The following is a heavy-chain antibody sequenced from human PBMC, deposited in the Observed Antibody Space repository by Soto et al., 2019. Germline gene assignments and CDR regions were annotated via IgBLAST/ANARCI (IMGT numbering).Heavy chain of an antibody. CDR1: GFDFINNA. V-gene: IGHV3-23*01. CDR2: ISADISYT. D-gene: IGHD2-21*02. J-gene: IGHJ3*02. CDR3: ANQNTAKRAFDI. Sequence: ESGGGLVQPGGSLRLSCTASGFDFINNAMAWVRQAPGKGLEWVSTISADISYTYYADSVKGRFTISRDNSKNTVYLQMNSLRADDTAVYYCANQNTAKRAFDIWGPRDNGHRLF.